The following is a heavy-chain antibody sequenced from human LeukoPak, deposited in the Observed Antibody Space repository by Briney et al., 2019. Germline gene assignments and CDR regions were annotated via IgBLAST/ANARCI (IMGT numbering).Heavy chain of an antibody. CDR2: FNPNSGGT. CDR3: ARGYAYFDY. CDR1: GYTLTDYY. V-gene: IGHV1-2*02. J-gene: IGHJ4*02. Sequence: ASVKVSCKASGYTLTDYYLHWVRLAPGQGLEWMGWFNPNSGGTNYAQKFQGRVTMTRDTSISTAYMELSRLTSDDTGVYYCARGYAYFDYWGQGTLVTVSS. D-gene: IGHD2-2*01.